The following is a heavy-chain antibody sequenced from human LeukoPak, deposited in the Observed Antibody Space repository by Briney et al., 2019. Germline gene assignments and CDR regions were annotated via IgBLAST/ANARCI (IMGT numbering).Heavy chain of an antibody. CDR1: GFTFSSYA. CDR2: ISGSGGST. D-gene: IGHD3-9*01. Sequence: GESLRLSCAASGFTFSSYAMSWVRQAPGKGLEWVSAISGSGGSTYYADSVKGRFTISRDNSKNTLYLQMNSLRAEDTAVYYCAKGERYFDWLADREDAFDIWGQGTMVTVSS. V-gene: IGHV3-23*01. CDR3: AKGERYFDWLADREDAFDI. J-gene: IGHJ3*02.